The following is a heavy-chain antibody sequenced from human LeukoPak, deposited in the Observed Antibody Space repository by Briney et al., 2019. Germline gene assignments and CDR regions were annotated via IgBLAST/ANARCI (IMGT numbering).Heavy chain of an antibody. D-gene: IGHD6-6*01. V-gene: IGHV1-69*04. J-gene: IGHJ3*02. CDR2: IIPILGIA. Sequence: GSSVKVSCKASGGTFSSYAISWVRQAPGQGLEWMGRIIPILGIANYAQKFQGRVTITADKSTSTAYMELSSLRSEDTAMYYCATLYYSTSSSESFDIWGQRTVVTVSS. CDR1: GGTFSSYA. CDR3: ATLYYSTSSSESFDI.